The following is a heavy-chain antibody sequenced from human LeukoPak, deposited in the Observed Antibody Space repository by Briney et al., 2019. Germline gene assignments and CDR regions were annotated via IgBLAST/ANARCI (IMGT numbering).Heavy chain of an antibody. J-gene: IGHJ4*02. D-gene: IGHD3-10*01. CDR3: AKRTASGNYFDY. V-gene: IGHV3-23*01. Sequence: PGGSLRLSCAASGITFSSYVFAWVRQAPGKGLEWVSSISDSGGHTYYTDSVKGHLTISRDNSNYMVYLQMNSLRAEDTAVYYCAKRTASGNYFDYWGQGILVTVSS. CDR1: GITFSSYV. CDR2: ISDSGGHT.